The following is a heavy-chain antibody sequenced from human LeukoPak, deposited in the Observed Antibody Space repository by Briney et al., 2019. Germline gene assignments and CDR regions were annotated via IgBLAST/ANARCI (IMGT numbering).Heavy chain of an antibody. V-gene: IGHV1-3*01. CDR1: GYTFTSYA. Sequence: ASVRVSCKASGYTFTSYAMHWVRQAPGQRLEWMGWINAGNGNTKYSQKFQGRVTITRDTSASTAYMELSSLRSEDTAVYYCAREIAVAGTDYWGQGTLVTVSS. CDR3: AREIAVAGTDY. CDR2: INAGNGNT. D-gene: IGHD6-19*01. J-gene: IGHJ4*02.